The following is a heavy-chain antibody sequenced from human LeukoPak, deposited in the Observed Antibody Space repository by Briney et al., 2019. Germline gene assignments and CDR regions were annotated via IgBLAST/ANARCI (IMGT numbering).Heavy chain of an antibody. D-gene: IGHD6-13*01. Sequence: SETLSLTCAVYGGSFSGYYWSWIRRPPGKGLEWIGEINHSGSTNYNPSLKSRVTISVDTSKNQFSLKLSSVTAADTAVYYCARYSSSWSPRGFDPWGQGTLVTVSS. J-gene: IGHJ5*02. CDR3: ARYSSSWSPRGFDP. V-gene: IGHV4-34*01. CDR2: INHSGST. CDR1: GGSFSGYY.